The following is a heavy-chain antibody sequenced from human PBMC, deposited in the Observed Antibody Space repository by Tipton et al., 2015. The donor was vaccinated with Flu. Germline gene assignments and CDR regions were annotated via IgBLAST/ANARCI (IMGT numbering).Heavy chain of an antibody. D-gene: IGHD1-26*01. Sequence: VQLVQSGGGLVQPGGSLRLSCAASGFTYHSYWMTWVRQAPGKGLEWVSRIKSDGTSTTYADSVKGRFTISRDNAKNTLYLQMNSLRAEDTAVYYCTRAWAGLDLWGRGTLVTVSS. CDR1: GFTYHSYW. V-gene: IGHV3-74*02. CDR3: TRAWAGLDL. J-gene: IGHJ2*01. CDR2: IKSDGTST.